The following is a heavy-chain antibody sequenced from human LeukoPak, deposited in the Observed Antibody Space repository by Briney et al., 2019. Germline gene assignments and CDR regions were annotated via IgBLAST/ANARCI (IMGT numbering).Heavy chain of an antibody. CDR2: ISGSGGST. V-gene: IGHV3-23*01. CDR1: GFTFSSYA. D-gene: IGHD2-15*01. Sequence: GGSLRLSCAASGFTFSSYAMSWVRQAPGKGLEWVSVISGSGGSTYYADSVKGRFTISRDNSKNTLYLQMNSLRAEDTAVYYCARGGIVVVVAAEDPPPLTPVDYWGQGTLVTVSS. J-gene: IGHJ4*02. CDR3: ARGGIVVVVAAEDPPPLTPVDY.